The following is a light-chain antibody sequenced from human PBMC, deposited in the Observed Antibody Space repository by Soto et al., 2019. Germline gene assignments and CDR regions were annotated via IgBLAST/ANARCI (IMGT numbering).Light chain of an antibody. J-gene: IGLJ1*01. CDR1: SSDVGGYDF. V-gene: IGLV2-14*03. Sequence: QSVLTQPASVSGSPGQSITISCTGTSSDVGGYDFVSWYQQHPGKAPKLMIYDVSNRPSGVSNRLSGSKSGNTASLTISGLQAGAEADYYCSSNPTSNPLVLGTGTKVPAL. CDR2: DVS. CDR3: SSNPTSNPLV.